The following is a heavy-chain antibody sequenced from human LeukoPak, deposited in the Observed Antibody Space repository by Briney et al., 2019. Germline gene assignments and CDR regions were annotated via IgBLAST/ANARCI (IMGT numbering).Heavy chain of an antibody. Sequence: GGSLRLSCAASGFTFSSYPIHWVRQAPGKGLEWVAVISYDGSSKDYADSVTGRFTISRDNSKNTLYLQMHSLRAEDTALYYCARDSSDTVAEYYFDYWGQGTLVTVSS. CDR2: ISYDGSSK. CDR1: GFTFSSYP. CDR3: ARDSSDTVAEYYFDY. J-gene: IGHJ4*02. D-gene: IGHD5-12*01. V-gene: IGHV3-30-3*01.